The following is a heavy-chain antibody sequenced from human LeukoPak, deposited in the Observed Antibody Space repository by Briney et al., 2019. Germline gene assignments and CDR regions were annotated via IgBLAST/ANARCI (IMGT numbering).Heavy chain of an antibody. CDR1: GFTFSSFS. V-gene: IGHV3-21*01. D-gene: IGHD3-10*01. J-gene: IGHJ4*02. CDR3: ARAPYYYYDSGSGTRVTGNPDY. CDR2: ISSSNIYK. Sequence: SGGSLRLSCAASGFTFSSFSMNWVRQAPGKGLEWVSSISSSNIYKYYSDSVKGRFTISRDNAKNSLYLQMNSLRADDTAVYYCARAPYYYYDSGSGTRVTGNPDYWGQGTLVTVSS.